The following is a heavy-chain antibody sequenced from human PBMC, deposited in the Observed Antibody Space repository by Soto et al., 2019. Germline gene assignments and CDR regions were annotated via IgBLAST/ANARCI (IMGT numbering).Heavy chain of an antibody. Sequence: ASVKVSCKASGGTFSSYAISWVRQAPGQGLEWMGGIIPIFGTANYAQKFQGRVTITADESTSTAYMELSSLRSEDTAVYYCAGRSRGSGSYHYGMDVWGQGTTVTVSS. CDR2: IIPIFGTA. CDR3: AGRSRGSGSYHYGMDV. V-gene: IGHV1-69*13. D-gene: IGHD3-10*01. CDR1: GGTFSSYA. J-gene: IGHJ6*02.